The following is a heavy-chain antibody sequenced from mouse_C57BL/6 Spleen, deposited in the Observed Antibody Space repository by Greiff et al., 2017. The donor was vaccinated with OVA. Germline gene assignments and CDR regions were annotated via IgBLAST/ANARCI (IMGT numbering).Heavy chain of an antibody. V-gene: IGHV5-6*02. CDR2: ISSGGSYT. CDR1: GFTFSSYG. J-gene: IGHJ4*01. Sequence: DVMLVESGGDLVKPGGSLKLSCAASGFTFSSYGMSWVRQTPDKRLEWVATISSGGSYTYYPDSVKGRFTISRDNAKNTLYLQMSSLKSEDTAMYYCARPVLKDYYAMDYWGQGTSVTVSS. CDR3: ARPVLKDYYAMDY. D-gene: IGHD1-3*01.